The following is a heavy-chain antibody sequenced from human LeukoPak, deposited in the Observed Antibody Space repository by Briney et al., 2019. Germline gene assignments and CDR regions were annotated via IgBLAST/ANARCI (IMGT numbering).Heavy chain of an antibody. CDR2: IFSGGST. V-gene: IGHV3-53*01. Sequence: GGPLRLSCAASGFTFSSNYMSWVRQAPGKGLEWVSVIFSGGSTYYADSVKGRFTISRDNSKNTLYLQMNSLRAEDTAVYYCARDSGYPTGYFDYWGQGTLVTVSS. D-gene: IGHD3-10*01. CDR3: ARDSGYPTGYFDY. J-gene: IGHJ4*02. CDR1: GFTFSSNY.